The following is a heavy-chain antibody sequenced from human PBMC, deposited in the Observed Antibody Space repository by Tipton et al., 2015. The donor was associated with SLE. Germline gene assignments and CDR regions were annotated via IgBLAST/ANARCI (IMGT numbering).Heavy chain of an antibody. CDR1: GGSISSHY. Sequence: TLSLTCTVSGGSISSHYWSWIRQPPGKGLEWIGYIYYSGSTNYNPSLKSRVTMSVDTSKNQFSLKLSSVTAADTAVYYCARGHSSGWYDSRDAFDIWGQGTMVTVSS. D-gene: IGHD6-19*01. CDR3: ARGHSSGWYDSRDAFDI. V-gene: IGHV4-59*11. J-gene: IGHJ3*02. CDR2: IYYSGST.